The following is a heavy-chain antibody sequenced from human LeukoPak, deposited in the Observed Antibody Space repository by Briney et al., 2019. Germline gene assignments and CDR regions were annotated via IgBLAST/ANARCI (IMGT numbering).Heavy chain of an antibody. CDR3: ARERAFGIQLWLRAFDI. J-gene: IGHJ3*02. CDR2: IYSDGST. V-gene: IGHV3-53*01. Sequence: PGGSLRLSCAASGFTVSSNYMSWVRQAPGKGLEWVSVIYSDGSTYYADSVRGRFTISRDNSKNTLYLQMNSLRAEDTAVYYCARERAFGIQLWLRAFDIWGQGTMVTVSS. D-gene: IGHD5-18*01. CDR1: GFTVSSNY.